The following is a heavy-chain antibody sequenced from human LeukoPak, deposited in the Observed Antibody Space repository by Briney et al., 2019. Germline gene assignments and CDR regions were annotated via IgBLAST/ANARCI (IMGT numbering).Heavy chain of an antibody. V-gene: IGHV3-53*04. D-gene: IGHD5-18*01. CDR2: IYSGGST. J-gene: IGHJ4*02. CDR1: GFTVSSNY. CDR3: ARDVGYSYGYSFDY. Sequence: PGGSLRLSCAASGFTVSSNYMSWVRQAPGKGLEWVSVIYSGGSTYYADSVKGRFTISRHNSKNTLHLQMNSLRADDTAVYYCARDVGYSYGYSFDYWGQGTLVTVSS.